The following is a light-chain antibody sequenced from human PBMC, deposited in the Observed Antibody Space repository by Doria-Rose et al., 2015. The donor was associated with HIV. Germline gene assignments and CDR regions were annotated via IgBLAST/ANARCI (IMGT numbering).Light chain of an antibody. CDR1: QGISRY. J-gene: IGKJ1*01. CDR2: GAS. V-gene: IGKV1-9*01. CDR3: QQFDSFPRT. Sequence: DIQLTQSPSFLSASVGVRVTITCRVSQGISRYLAWYRQKPGKARTLRIFGASTLQSGVPSTFSGSGSETEFTLTISSLQPEDFATYYCQQFDSFPRTFGQGTKVELK.